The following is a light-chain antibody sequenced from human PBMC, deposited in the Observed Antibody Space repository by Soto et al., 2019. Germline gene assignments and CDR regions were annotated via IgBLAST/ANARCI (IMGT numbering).Light chain of an antibody. Sequence: IQLTQSPSSMSASVGDRVTISCRASQGIGFYLAWYQQKPGNAPKLLIYAASTLQSGVPSRFSGSGSGTNFTLTISSLQPEDFATYYCQQTYSTPYSFGQGTKLDFK. J-gene: IGKJ2*03. CDR3: QQTYSTPYS. CDR1: QGIGFY. V-gene: IGKV1-9*01. CDR2: AAS.